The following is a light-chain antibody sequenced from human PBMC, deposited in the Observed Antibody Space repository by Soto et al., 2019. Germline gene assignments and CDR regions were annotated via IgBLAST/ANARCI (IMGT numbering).Light chain of an antibody. CDR1: QSVRNN. CDR3: QQRSNWPPLT. J-gene: IGKJ4*01. CDR2: DAS. V-gene: IGKV3-11*01. Sequence: DIVMTQSPATLSVSAGERATLSCMASQSVRNNLAWYQQKPGQAPRLLIYDASNRATGIPARFSGSGSGTDFTLTISSLEPEDFAVYYCQQRSNWPPLTFGGGTKVDI.